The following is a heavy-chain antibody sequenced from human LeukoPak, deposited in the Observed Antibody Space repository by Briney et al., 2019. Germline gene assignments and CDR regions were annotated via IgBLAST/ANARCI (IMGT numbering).Heavy chain of an antibody. CDR3: ARGPVRSYYGSGRSNWFDP. CDR2: INHSGST. V-gene: IGHV4-34*01. Sequence: SETLSLTCAVYGGSFSGYYWRWIRQPPGKGLEWIGEINHSGSTNYNPSLKSRVTISVDTSKNQFSLKLSSVTAADTAVYYCARGPVRSYYGSGRSNWFDPWGQGTLVTVSS. CDR1: GGSFSGYY. D-gene: IGHD3-10*01. J-gene: IGHJ5*02.